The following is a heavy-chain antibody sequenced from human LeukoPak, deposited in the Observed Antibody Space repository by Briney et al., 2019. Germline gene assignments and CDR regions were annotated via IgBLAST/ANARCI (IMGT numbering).Heavy chain of an antibody. CDR1: GYTFTSYD. CDR2: MNPNSGNT. J-gene: IGHJ5*02. Sequence: ASVKVSCKASGYTFTSYDINWVRQATEQGLEGMGGMNPNSGNTGYAQKFQGRVTMTRNTSISTAYMELSSLRSEDTAVYCCARGLDYYGSGSYYTWFDPWGQGTLVTVSS. D-gene: IGHD3-10*01. V-gene: IGHV1-8*01. CDR3: ARGLDYYGSGSYYTWFDP.